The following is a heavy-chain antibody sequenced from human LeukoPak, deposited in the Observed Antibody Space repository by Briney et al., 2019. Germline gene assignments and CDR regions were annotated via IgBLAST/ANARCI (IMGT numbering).Heavy chain of an antibody. J-gene: IGHJ4*02. CDR3: ARLIGDRTIYDY. CDR2: INQGGSET. CDR1: GFTFRTYW. Sequence: PGGSLRLSRAASGFTFRTYWMSWVRQAPGKGLEWVASINQGGSETYYVESVEGRFTISRDNAMNSFFLQMNSLRAEDTAVYYCARLIGDRTIYDYWGQGTLVTVSS. V-gene: IGHV3-7*01. D-gene: IGHD6-6*01.